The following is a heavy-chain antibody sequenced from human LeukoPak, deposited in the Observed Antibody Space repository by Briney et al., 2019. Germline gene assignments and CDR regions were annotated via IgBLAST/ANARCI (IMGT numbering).Heavy chain of an antibody. CDR3: ARGEQWLAPIDY. V-gene: IGHV4-59*12. Sequence: SETLSLTCTVSGGSISSYYWSWIRQSPGKGLEWIGYIYYTGSTNYNPSLKSRVTISVDKSKNQFSLKLSSVTAADTAVYYCARGEQWLAPIDYWGQGTLVTVSS. J-gene: IGHJ4*02. CDR1: GGSISSYY. D-gene: IGHD6-19*01. CDR2: IYYTGST.